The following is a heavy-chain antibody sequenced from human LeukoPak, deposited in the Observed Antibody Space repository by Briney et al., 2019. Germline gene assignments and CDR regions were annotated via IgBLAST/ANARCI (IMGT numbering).Heavy chain of an antibody. CDR1: GGSISSYY. CDR2: IYYSGST. D-gene: IGHD5-12*01. V-gene: IGHV4-59*12. CDR3: ASGPSGYSGYGHYFDY. J-gene: IGHJ4*02. Sequence: PSQTLSLTCTVSGGSISSYYWSWIRQPPGKGLEWIGYIYYSGSTNYNPSLKSRVTISVDTSKNQFSLKLSSVTAADTAVYYCASGPSGYSGYGHYFDYWGQGTRVTVSS.